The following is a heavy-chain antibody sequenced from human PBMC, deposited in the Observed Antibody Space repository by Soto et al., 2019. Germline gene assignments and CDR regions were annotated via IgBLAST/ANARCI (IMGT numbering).Heavy chain of an antibody. CDR1: GYTFTSYD. CDR3: ARDFICSGGSCYPGA. D-gene: IGHD2-15*01. V-gene: IGHV1-18*01. Sequence: GASVKVSCKASGYTFTSYDITWVRQAPGQGLEWMGWISAYNGNTDYAQKFQGRVTMTTDTSTSTAYMELRSLRSDDTAVYYCARDFICSGGSCYPGAWGQGTLVTVSS. CDR2: ISAYNGNT. J-gene: IGHJ5*02.